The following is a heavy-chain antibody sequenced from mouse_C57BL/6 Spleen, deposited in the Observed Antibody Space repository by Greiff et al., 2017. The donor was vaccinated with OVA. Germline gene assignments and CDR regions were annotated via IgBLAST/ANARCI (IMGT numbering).Heavy chain of an antibody. Sequence: EVHLVESGGGLVKPGGSLKLSCAASGFTFSDYGMHWVRQAPEKGLEWVAYISSGSSTIYYTDTVKGRFTITRDNAKNTLFLQMTRLRSADTAMDYCAMATVEYFDVWGTGTTVTVSS. CDR2: ISSGSSTI. J-gene: IGHJ1*03. CDR3: AMATVEYFDV. V-gene: IGHV5-17*01. CDR1: GFTFSDYG. D-gene: IGHD1-1*01.